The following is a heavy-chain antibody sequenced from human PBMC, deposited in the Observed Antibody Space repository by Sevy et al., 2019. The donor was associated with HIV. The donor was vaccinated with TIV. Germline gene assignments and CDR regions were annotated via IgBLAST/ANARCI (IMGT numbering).Heavy chain of an antibody. V-gene: IGHV1-2*02. D-gene: IGHD3-9*01. CDR2: INPNSGGT. CDR1: GYTFTGYY. Sequence: ASLKVSCKASGYTFTGYYMHWVRQAPGQGLEWMGWINPNSGGTNYAQKFQGRVTMTRDTSISTAYMELSRLRSDDTAVYYCARLDILRYFDWLLGDYYGMDVWGQGTTVTVSS. J-gene: IGHJ6*02. CDR3: ARLDILRYFDWLLGDYYGMDV.